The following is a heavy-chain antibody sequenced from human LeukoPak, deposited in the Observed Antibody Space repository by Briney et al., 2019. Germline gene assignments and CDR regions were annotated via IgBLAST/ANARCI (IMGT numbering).Heavy chain of an antibody. D-gene: IGHD5-12*01. CDR2: IYPGDSDT. J-gene: IGHJ4*02. V-gene: IGHV5-51*01. CDR3: ARQDGGIVATISLDY. CDR1: GYSFTSYW. Sequence: GESLKISCQGSGYSFTSYWIGWVRQMPGKGLEWMGIIYPGDSDTRYSPSFQGQVTISADKSISTAYLQWSSLKASDTAMYYCARQDGGIVATISLDYWGQGTLVTVSS.